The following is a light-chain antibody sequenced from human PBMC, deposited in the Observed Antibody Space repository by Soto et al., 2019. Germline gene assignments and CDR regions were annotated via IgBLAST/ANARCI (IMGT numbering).Light chain of an antibody. CDR3: QQSYSIPYT. J-gene: IGKJ2*01. CDR2: AAS. CDR1: QTISTS. Sequence: DIQMTQSPSSLSASVGDSVTITCQSSQTISTSLNWYQQKPGKAPKLLIYAASSLQSGAPSRFSGSGSGTDFTLTISSLQPEDFATYYCQQSYSIPYTFGQGTKVDIK. V-gene: IGKV1-39*01.